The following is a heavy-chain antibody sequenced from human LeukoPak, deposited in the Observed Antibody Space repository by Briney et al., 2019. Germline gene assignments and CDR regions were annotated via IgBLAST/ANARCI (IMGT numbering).Heavy chain of an antibody. V-gene: IGHV4-59*12. CDR2: IYYSGST. CDR3: ARATTVTMEDV. J-gene: IGHJ6*02. D-gene: IGHD3-10*01. CDR1: GGSISSYY. Sequence: PSETLSLTCTVSGGSISSYYWSWIRQPPGKGLEWIGDIYYSGSTNYNPSLKSRVTMSVDTSKNQFSLKLSSVTAADTAVYYCARATTVTMEDVWGQGTTVTVSS.